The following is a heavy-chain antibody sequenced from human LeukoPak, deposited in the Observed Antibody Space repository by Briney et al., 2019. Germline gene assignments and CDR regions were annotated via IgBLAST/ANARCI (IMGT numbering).Heavy chain of an antibody. J-gene: IGHJ4*02. V-gene: IGHV3-48*03. CDR3: ARDVPAAAGAIDY. CDR1: GFTFSNYE. Sequence: PGGSLRLSCAASGFTFSNYEMNWVRQAPGKGLEWVSYISSSGSTIYYADSVKGRFTISRDNAKNSLYLQMNSLRAEDTAVYYCARDVPAAAGAIDYWGQGTLVTVSS. CDR2: ISSSGSTI. D-gene: IGHD2-2*01.